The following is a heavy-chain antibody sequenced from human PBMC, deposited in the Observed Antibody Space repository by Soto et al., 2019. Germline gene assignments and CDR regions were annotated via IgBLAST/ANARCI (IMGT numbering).Heavy chain of an antibody. CDR2: VNPNNGDT. D-gene: IGHD3-10*01. CDR3: AKVSRKGSAIDFDY. CDR1: GYTFSNYD. J-gene: IGHJ4*02. Sequence: QVQLVQSGAELKKPGASVKVSCKASGYTFSNYDMNWVRQATGQGPGWIGWVNPNNGDTGYAQKCXGXVXLTTDISTTTAYMELTRLRSEDTAIYSCAKVSRKGSAIDFDYWGQGTLITVSS. V-gene: IGHV1-8*01.